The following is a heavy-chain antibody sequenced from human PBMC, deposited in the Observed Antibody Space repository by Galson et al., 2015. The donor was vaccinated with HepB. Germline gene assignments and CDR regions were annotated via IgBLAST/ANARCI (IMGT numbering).Heavy chain of an antibody. CDR3: ARFFPFESRWEGVVAATRGDLDY. CDR1: GFTFSDYY. CDR2: ISSSGSTI. J-gene: IGHJ4*02. V-gene: IGHV3-11*01. D-gene: IGHD2-15*01. Sequence: SLRLSCAASGFTFSDYYMSWIRQAPGKGLEWVSYISSSGSTIYYADSVKGRFTISRDNAKNSLYLQMNSLRAEDTAVYYCARFFPFESRWEGVVAATRGDLDYWGQGTLVTVSS.